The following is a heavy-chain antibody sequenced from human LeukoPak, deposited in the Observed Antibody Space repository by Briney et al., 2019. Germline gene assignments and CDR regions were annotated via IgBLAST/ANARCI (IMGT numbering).Heavy chain of an antibody. J-gene: IGHJ6*03. CDR3: ASGALVVPAAHAPYYYYYMDV. D-gene: IGHD2-2*01. CDR2: IIPIFGTA. CDR1: GGTFSSYA. V-gene: IGHV1-69*13. Sequence: GASVKVSCKASGGTFSSYAISWVRQAPGQGLEWMGGIIPIFGTANYARKFQGRVTITADESTSTAYMELSSLRSEDTAVYYCASGALVVPAAHAPYYYYYMDVWGKGTTVTVSS.